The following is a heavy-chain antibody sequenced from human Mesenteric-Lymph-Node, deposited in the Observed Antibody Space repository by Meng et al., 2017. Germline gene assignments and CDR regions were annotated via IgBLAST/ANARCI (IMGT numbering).Heavy chain of an antibody. CDR2: INSGSTYI. D-gene: IGHD3-22*01. V-gene: IGHV3-21*01. J-gene: IGHJ6*02. Sequence: GGSLRLSCAASGFSFSTYTMNWVRQAPGKGLEWVSSINSGSTYIIYADSVKGRFTISRDNAQNSLYLQMNSLRAEDTAVYSCARGVSGYYGSSGSRYYYYYYGMDVWGQGTTVTVSS. CDR1: GFSFSTYT. CDR3: ARGVSGYYGSSGSRYYYYYYGMDV.